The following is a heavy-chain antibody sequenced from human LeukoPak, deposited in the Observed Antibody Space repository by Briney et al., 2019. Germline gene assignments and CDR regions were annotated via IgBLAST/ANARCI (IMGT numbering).Heavy chain of an antibody. Sequence: PGGSLRLSCAVSGFTFSSYSMNWVRQAPGKGLEWVSSISSSSSYIYYADSVKGRFTISRDIAKSSLFLQMNNLRAEDTALYYCAKTRLRVAAAGSDYLGQGTLVTVSS. J-gene: IGHJ4*02. CDR1: GFTFSSYS. CDR2: ISSSSSYI. CDR3: AKTRLRVAAAGSDY. D-gene: IGHD6-13*01. V-gene: IGHV3-21*04.